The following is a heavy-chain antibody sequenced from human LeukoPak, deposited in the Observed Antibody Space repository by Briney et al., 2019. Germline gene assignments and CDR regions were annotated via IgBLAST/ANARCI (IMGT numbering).Heavy chain of an antibody. CDR3: ARDPQNSGGYDPHAFDI. D-gene: IGHD5-12*01. CDR2: ITSSSSTI. J-gene: IGHJ3*02. CDR1: GFTFSSYS. V-gene: IGHV3-48*02. Sequence: QAGGSLRLSCAASGFTFSSYSMNWVRQAREKGLEWVSHITSSSSTIYYAVSVKGRFTISRDNAKSSLYLQMNSLRDDDTAVYYCARDPQNSGGYDPHAFDIWGQGTMVTVSS.